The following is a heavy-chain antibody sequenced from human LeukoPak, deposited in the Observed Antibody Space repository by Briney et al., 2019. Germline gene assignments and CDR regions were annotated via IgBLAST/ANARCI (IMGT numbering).Heavy chain of an antibody. Sequence: GGSLRHSCATSGFTFSSYSMVWVRQAPGKGLEWISSISSHSSYIYYADSMKGRFTISRDNAKNSLYLQMNSLRAEDTAVYYCAKPARTDAFDVWGQGTMITVSS. CDR3: AKPARTDAFDV. CDR2: ISSHSSYI. CDR1: GFTFSSYS. V-gene: IGHV3-21*04. D-gene: IGHD1-14*01. J-gene: IGHJ3*01.